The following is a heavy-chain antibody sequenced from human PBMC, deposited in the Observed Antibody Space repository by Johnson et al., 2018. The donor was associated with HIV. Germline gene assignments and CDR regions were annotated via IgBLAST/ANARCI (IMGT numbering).Heavy chain of an antibody. CDR3: ARDQGVWAARPEDAFDV. V-gene: IGHV3-74*03. Sequence: MLLVESGGGLVQPGGSLRLSCAASGFAFRTYWMVWVRQVPGKRPVWVARIYNDGSRTTYADSVRGRFTISRDNAKYTVDLHMNSLRVEDTAVYYFARDQGVWAARPEDAFDVWGQGTMVTVSS. CDR2: IYNDGSRT. D-gene: IGHD6-6*01. J-gene: IGHJ3*01. CDR1: GFAFRTYW.